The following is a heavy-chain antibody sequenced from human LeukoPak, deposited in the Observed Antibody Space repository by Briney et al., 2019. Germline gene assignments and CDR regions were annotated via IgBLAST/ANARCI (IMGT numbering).Heavy chain of an antibody. CDR1: GFTFSSYA. V-gene: IGHV3-23*01. Sequence: PGGSLRLSCAASGFTFSSYAMSWVRQAPGKGLERVSAISGSGGSTYYADSVKGRFTISRDNSKNTMYLQMNSLRAEDTAVYYCAKVLWFGKNFDYWGQGTLVTVSS. D-gene: IGHD3-10*01. J-gene: IGHJ4*02. CDR2: ISGSGGST. CDR3: AKVLWFGKNFDY.